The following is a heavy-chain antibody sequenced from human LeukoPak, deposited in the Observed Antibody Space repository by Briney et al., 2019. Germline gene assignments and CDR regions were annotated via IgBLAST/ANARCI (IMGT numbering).Heavy chain of an antibody. V-gene: IGHV3-7*03. Sequence: PGGSLRLSCAASGFTFSSSAMSWVRQAPGKGLEWVANINQDGSERNYVDSVKGRFTISRDNAKNSLSLQMNILRVADTAVYYCAREYIDSDYHGLGSYFALDSWGQGILVTVSS. CDR1: GFTFSSSA. CDR2: INQDGSER. J-gene: IGHJ4*02. D-gene: IGHD3-10*01. CDR3: AREYIDSDYHGLGSYFALDS.